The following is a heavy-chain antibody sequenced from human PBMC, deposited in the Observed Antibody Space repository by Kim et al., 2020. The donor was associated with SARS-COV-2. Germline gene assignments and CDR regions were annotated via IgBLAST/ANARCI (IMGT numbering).Heavy chain of an antibody. D-gene: IGHD3-22*01. Sequence: SETLSLTCTVSGGSISSSSYYWGWIRQPPGKGLEWIGSIYYSGSTYYNPSLKSRVTISVDTSKNQFSLKLSSVTAADTAVYYCASTLVYDSSGYYSPYFDYWGQGTLVTVSS. CDR2: IYYSGST. CDR3: ASTLVYDSSGYYSPYFDY. CDR1: GGSISSSSYY. J-gene: IGHJ4*02. V-gene: IGHV4-39*01.